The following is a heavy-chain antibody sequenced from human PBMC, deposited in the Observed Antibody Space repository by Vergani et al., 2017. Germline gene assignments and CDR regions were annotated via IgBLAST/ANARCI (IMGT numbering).Heavy chain of an antibody. J-gene: IGHJ4*02. CDR2: IKSKTDGGTT. Sequence: EVQLVESGGGLVKPGGSLRLSCAASGFTFSNAWMSWVRQAPGKGLEWVGRIKSKTDGGTTDYAAPVKGRFTISRDNSKNTLYLQMNSLRAEDTAVYYCAKDSPSSKWGADFGRWGQGTLVTVSS. V-gene: IGHV3-15*01. D-gene: IGHD2-2*01. CDR3: AKDSPSSKWGADFGR. CDR1: GFTFSNAW.